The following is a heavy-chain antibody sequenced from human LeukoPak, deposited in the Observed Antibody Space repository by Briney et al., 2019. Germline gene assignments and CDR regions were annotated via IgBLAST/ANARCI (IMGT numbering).Heavy chain of an antibody. CDR1: GFTFSSYG. J-gene: IGHJ6*03. D-gene: IGHD1-26*01. CDR3: ARAYSERYGLGYYYMDV. CDR2: ISSSGSTI. Sequence: GGSLRLSCAASGFTFSSYGMHWVRQAPGKGLEWVSYISSSGSTIYYADSVKGRFTISRDNAKNSLYLQMNSLRAEDTAVYYCARAYSERYGLGYYYMDVWGKGTTVTISS. V-gene: IGHV3-48*04.